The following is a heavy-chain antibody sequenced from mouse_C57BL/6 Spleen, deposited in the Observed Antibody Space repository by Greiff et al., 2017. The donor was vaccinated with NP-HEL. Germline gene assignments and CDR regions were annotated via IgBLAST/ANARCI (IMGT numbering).Heavy chain of an antibody. Sequence: EVQLQQSGPELVKPGASVKISCKASGYTFTDYYMNWVKQSHGKSLEWIGDINPNNGGTSYNQKFKGKATLTVDKSSSTAYMELRSLTSEDSAVYYCARGSSGYVGAMDYWGQGTSVTVSS. CDR3: ARGSSGYVGAMDY. V-gene: IGHV1-26*01. CDR1: GYTFTDYY. CDR2: INPNNGGT. D-gene: IGHD3-2*02. J-gene: IGHJ4*01.